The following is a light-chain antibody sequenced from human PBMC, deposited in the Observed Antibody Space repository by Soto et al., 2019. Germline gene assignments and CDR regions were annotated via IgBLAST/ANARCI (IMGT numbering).Light chain of an antibody. V-gene: IGKV1-27*01. J-gene: IGKJ1*01. CDR2: AAS. Sequence: DIQMTQSPSSLSASVGDRVTITCRASQGISNSLAWYQHKPGKPPSLLIYAASTLQSGVPARFSGSGSGTDFTLTISSLQPEDVATYYCQKYNTVPQTFGQGTKVELK. CDR1: QGISNS. CDR3: QKYNTVPQT.